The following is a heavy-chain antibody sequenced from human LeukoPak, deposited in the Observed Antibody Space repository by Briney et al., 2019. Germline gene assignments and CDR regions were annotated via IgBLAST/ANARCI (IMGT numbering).Heavy chain of an antibody. CDR1: GGSFSGDY. J-gene: IGHJ4*02. V-gene: IGHV4-34*01. Sequence: PSETLSLTCAVYGGSFSGDYWSWIRQPPGKGLEWIGEINHSGSTNYNPSLKSRVTISVDTSKNQFSLKLSSVTAADTAVYYCARALGYWGQGTLVTVSS. CDR3: ARALGY. CDR2: INHSGST.